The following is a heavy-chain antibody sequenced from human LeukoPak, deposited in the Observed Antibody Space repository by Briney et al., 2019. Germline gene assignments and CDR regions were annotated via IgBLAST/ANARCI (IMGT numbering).Heavy chain of an antibody. CDR3: ARDNSGSLDY. J-gene: IGHJ4*02. CDR2: IWYDGSKY. D-gene: IGHD1-26*01. CDR1: EFSFSSYG. Sequence: GGSLRLSCAASEFSFSSYGMHWVRQAPGKGLEWVAIIWYDGSKYFYADSVKGRFSISRDNSKNTLYLQMNSLRAEDTAVYSCARDNSGSLDYWGQGTLVTVSS. V-gene: IGHV3-33*01.